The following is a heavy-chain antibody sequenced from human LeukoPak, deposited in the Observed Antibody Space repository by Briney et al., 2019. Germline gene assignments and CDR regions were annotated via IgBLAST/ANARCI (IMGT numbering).Heavy chain of an antibody. CDR2: INHSGST. CDR1: GGSFSGYY. J-gene: IGHJ4*02. CDR3: ARGVKKPTYYYDSSGSVY. V-gene: IGHV4-34*01. D-gene: IGHD3-22*01. Sequence: SETLSLTCAVYGGSFSGYYWSWIRQPPGKGLEWIGEINHSGSTNYNPSLKSRVTISVDTSKNQFSPKLSSVTAADTAVYYCARGVKKPTYYYDSSGSVYWGQGTLVTVSS.